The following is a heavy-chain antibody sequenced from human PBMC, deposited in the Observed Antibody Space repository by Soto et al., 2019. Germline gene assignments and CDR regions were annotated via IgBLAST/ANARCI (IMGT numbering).Heavy chain of an antibody. J-gene: IGHJ4*02. CDR2: ITANNVNT. D-gene: IGHD3-22*01. CDR3: ARDMGGYYFEPNDY. V-gene: IGHV1-18*01. CDR1: GYTFTSYG. Sequence: ASGKVSCKTSGYTFTSYGISCVRQAPGQGLEWMGWITANNVNTNYAQKFQGRVTMTTDTSTATAYMELRSLRSDDTAVYYCARDMGGYYFEPNDYWGQGTLVTVSS.